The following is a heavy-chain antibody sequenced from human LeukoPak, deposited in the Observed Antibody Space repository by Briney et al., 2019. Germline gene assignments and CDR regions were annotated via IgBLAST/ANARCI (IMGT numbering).Heavy chain of an antibody. CDR2: IYYSGST. J-gene: IGHJ6*03. D-gene: IGHD4-17*01. V-gene: IGHV4-39*07. Sequence: PSETLSLTCTVSGGSISSYYWGWIRQPPGKGLEWIGSIYYSGSTYYNPSLKSRVTISVDTSKNQFSLKLSSVTAADTAVYYCASEGTVNYYYYYMDVWGKGTTVTVSS. CDR1: GGSISSYY. CDR3: ASEGTVNYYYYYMDV.